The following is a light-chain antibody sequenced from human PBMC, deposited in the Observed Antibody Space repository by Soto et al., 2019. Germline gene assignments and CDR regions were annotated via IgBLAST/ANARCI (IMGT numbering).Light chain of an antibody. CDR2: KAS. CDR3: QQYNSYSGT. V-gene: IGKV1-5*03. CDR1: QSIGNW. J-gene: IGKJ1*01. Sequence: DLQMTQSPSTLSASVGDRVTITCRASQSIGNWLAWYQQKPGKAPKLLIYKASSLQSGVLSRFSGSGSGTEFTLTINSLQPDDFASYYCQQYNSYSGTFGQGTKVDIK.